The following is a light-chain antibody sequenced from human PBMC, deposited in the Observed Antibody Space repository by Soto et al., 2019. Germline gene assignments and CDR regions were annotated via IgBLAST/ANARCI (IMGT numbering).Light chain of an antibody. V-gene: IGLV2-14*01. CDR1: SSDVGGYNY. CDR3: ISYTSSSTSYV. CDR2: EVS. J-gene: IGLJ1*01. Sequence: QSVLTQPASVSGSPGQSITISCTGTSSDVGGYNYVAWYQQHPGKVPRLMIYEVSNRPSGVSNRFSGSKSGSTASLTISGLHAEDEADYYCISYTSSSTSYVFGTGTKVTVL.